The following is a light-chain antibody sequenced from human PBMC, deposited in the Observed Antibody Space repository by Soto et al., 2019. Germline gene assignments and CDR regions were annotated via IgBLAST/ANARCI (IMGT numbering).Light chain of an antibody. V-gene: IGLV2-14*01. J-gene: IGLJ3*02. CDR1: SSDVGGYNY. CDR3: SSSTTSSTLDWV. CDR2: DVS. Sequence: QSALTQPASVSGSPGQSITISCTGTSSDVGGYNYVSWYQQHPGKAPKLMIYDVSNRPSGVSNRCSGSKSGNTASLTISGLQAEDEADYYCSSSTTSSTLDWVFGGGTKLTVL.